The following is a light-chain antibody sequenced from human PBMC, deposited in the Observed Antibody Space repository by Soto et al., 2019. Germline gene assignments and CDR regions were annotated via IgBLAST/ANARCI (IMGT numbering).Light chain of an antibody. J-gene: IGKJ2*01. CDR3: QEYSSETYT. V-gene: IGKV1-5*03. CDR1: QSISTW. CDR2: KAS. Sequence: DIQMTQSPSTLSVSVGDRVTITCRASQSISTWLAWYQQKPGKAPNLLIYKASSLESGVPSRFSGSGSGTEFTLTISSLQPDDFATYYCQEYSSETYTFGQGTKLEIK.